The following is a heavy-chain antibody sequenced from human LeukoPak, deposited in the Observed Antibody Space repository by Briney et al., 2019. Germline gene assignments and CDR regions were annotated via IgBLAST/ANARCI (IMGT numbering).Heavy chain of an antibody. D-gene: IGHD4-23*01. V-gene: IGHV4-59*12. Sequence: SETLSLTCTISGGSINNYYWSWIRQPPGKGLEWIGYIYYSGSTTYNPSLKSRVIISIDTSKSQFSLKLSSVTAADTAVYYCARDLYNGNSLHYYGMDVWGQGTTVTVSS. J-gene: IGHJ6*02. CDR1: GGSINNYY. CDR2: IYYSGST. CDR3: ARDLYNGNSLHYYGMDV.